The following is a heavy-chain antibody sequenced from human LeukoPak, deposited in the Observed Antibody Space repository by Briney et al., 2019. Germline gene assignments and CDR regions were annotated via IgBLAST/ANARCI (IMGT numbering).Heavy chain of an antibody. CDR1: GGSISSSSYY. CDR3: ARGGRYCSGGSCYTYYYYYMDV. V-gene: IGHV4-39*01. J-gene: IGHJ6*03. D-gene: IGHD2-15*01. Sequence: TETLSLTCTVSGGSISSSSYYWGWIRQPPGKWLEWIGSIYYSGSTYYNPSLKSRVTISVDTSKNQFSLKLSSVTAADTAVYYCARGGRYCSGGSCYTYYYYYMDVWGKGTTVTVSS. CDR2: IYYSGST.